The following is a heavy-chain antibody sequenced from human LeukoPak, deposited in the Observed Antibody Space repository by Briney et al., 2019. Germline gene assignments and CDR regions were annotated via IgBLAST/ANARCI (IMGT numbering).Heavy chain of an antibody. V-gene: IGHV4-34*01. Sequence: SETLSLTCAVYGGSFSGYYWSWIRQTPGKGLEWIGEINHSGSTNYNPSLKSRVTISVDTSKNQFSLKLSSVTAADTAVYYCARGRYYGSVFDYWGQGTLVTVSS. CDR3: ARGRYYGSVFDY. CDR1: GGSFSGYY. J-gene: IGHJ4*02. D-gene: IGHD3-10*01. CDR2: INHSGST.